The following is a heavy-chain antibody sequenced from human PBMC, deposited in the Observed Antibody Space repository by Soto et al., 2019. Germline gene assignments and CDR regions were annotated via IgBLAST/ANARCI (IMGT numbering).Heavy chain of an antibody. Sequence: EVQLVESGGGLVQPGGSLRLSCAASGISFSNYWMHWVRQVPGKGLEWVSRIIGDGSGANYADSVKGPFTISRDNAKNTLCLQMNSLRVEDLVVYYCARDEVYGSGSCNIWCQGTMVTVSS. CDR1: GISFSNYW. CDR3: ARDEVYGSGSCNI. J-gene: IGHJ3*02. D-gene: IGHD3-10*01. CDR2: IIGDGSGA. V-gene: IGHV3-74*01.